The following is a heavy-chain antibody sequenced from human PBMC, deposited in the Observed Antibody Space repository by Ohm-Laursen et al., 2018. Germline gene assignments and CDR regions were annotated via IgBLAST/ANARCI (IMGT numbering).Heavy chain of an antibody. CDR2: ISSSSSYI. V-gene: IGHV3-21*01. CDR3: AREAFDY. CDR1: GFTFSSYS. J-gene: IGHJ4*02. Sequence: SLRLSCAAPGFTFSSYSMIWVRQAPGKGLEWVSSISSSSSYIYYADSVKGRFTISRDNAKNSVYLQMNSLRGDDTAVYYCAREAFDYWGQGTLVTVSS.